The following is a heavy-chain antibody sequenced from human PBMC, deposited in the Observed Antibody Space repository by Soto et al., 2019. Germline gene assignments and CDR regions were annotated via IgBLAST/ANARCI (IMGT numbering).Heavy chain of an antibody. CDR1: GDSINNSHW. J-gene: IGHJ5*02. CDR3: AREVNSSPARGPNWFDP. D-gene: IGHD6-13*01. Sequence: QVQLQESGPGLVQPSGTLSLTCAVSGDSINNSHWWSWVRQTPGKGLEWIGETYHSGTTNYNPSLTSRVTISIDKSKNQFSLKMTSVTAADTIVYYCAREVNSSPARGPNWFDPWGQGTLVTVSS. V-gene: IGHV4-4*02. CDR2: TYHSGTT.